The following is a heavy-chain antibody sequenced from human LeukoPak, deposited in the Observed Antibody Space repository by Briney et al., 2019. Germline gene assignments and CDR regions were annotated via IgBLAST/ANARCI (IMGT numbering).Heavy chain of an antibody. J-gene: IGHJ4*02. CDR1: GFTFNSFA. V-gene: IGHV3-30*03. CDR3: AREGYYGSGSPPSLYFDY. CDR2: TSSDLNVK. D-gene: IGHD3-10*01. Sequence: PGGSLRLSCAASGFTFNSFAMTWARQAPGKGLEWVAVTSSDLNVKLYADSVKGRFTISRDNSRSTLYLQMNSLRPEDTAIYYCAREGYYGSGSPPSLYFDYWGQGTLVTVSS.